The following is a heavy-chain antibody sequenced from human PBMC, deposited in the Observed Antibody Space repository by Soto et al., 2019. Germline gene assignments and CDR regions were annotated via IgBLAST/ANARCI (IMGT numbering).Heavy chain of an antibody. CDR1: GFIFSDYA. J-gene: IGHJ4*02. CDR2: ITSSGSST. D-gene: IGHD5-12*01. Sequence: GGSLSLSCAASGFIFSDYAMTWVRQTPGKGLEWVSAITSSGSSTYFADSLKGRITISRDNSKNTLSLQMDSLRVEDTAIYYCAKGVEGYVVSSFDSWGQGALVTVSS. CDR3: AKGVEGYVVSSFDS. V-gene: IGHV3-23*01.